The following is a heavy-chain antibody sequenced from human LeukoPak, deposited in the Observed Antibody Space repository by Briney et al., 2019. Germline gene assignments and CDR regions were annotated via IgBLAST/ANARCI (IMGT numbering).Heavy chain of an antibody. CDR1: GGSISSCY. CDR3: ARGQRYYYDSSGPYYFDY. CDR2: IYYSGST. D-gene: IGHD3-22*01. Sequence: SETLSLTCTVSGGSISSCYWSWIRQPPGKGLEWIGYIYYSGSTNYNPSLKSRVTISVDTSKNQFSLKLSSVTAADTAVYYCARGQRYYYDSSGPYYFDYWGQGTLVTVSS. J-gene: IGHJ4*02. V-gene: IGHV4-59*01.